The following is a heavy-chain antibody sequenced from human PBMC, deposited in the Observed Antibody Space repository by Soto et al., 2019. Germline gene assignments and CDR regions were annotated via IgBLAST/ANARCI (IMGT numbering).Heavy chain of an antibody. D-gene: IGHD3-3*01. CDR2: IYYSGST. Sequence: SETLSLTCTVSGGSISSSSYYWGWIRQPPGKGLEWIGSIYYSGSTYYNPSLKSRVTISVDTSKNQFSLKLSSVTAADTAVYYSASSLDGEPPLVLRFFEWSPYGMDVWGQGTTVTVSS. V-gene: IGHV4-39*01. CDR1: GGSISSSSYY. J-gene: IGHJ6*02. CDR3: ASSLDGEPPLVLRFFEWSPYGMDV.